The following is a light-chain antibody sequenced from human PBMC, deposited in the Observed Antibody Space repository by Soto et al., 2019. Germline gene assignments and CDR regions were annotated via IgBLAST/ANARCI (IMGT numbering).Light chain of an antibody. CDR1: NSDVGGYNF. V-gene: IGLV2-8*01. CDR2: EVT. Sequence: QSALTQPPSASGSPGQSVTISCTGTNSDVGGYNFVSWYQQHPGKAPKLIIYEVTKRPSGVPDRFSGSKFGKTASLTVSGLQAEDEADYYCSSYAGSNNRYVFGTGTKLTVL. CDR3: SSYAGSNNRYV. J-gene: IGLJ1*01.